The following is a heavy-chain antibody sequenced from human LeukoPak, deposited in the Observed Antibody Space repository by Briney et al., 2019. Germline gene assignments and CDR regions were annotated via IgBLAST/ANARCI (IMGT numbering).Heavy chain of an antibody. CDR1: GGSISSSF. CDR2: VYYSGST. CDR3: ARAQYYYDRTTFDP. J-gene: IGHJ5*02. V-gene: IGHV4-59*01. Sequence: PSETLSLTCTVPGGSISSSFWSWIRQPPGKGLEWIGYVYYSGSTNYNPSLKSRVTISVDTSKNQFSLKLSSVTAADTAVYYCARAQYYYDRTTFDPWGQGTLVTVSS. D-gene: IGHD3-22*01.